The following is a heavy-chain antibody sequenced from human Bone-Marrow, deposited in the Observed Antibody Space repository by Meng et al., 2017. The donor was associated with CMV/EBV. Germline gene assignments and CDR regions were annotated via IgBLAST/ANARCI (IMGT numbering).Heavy chain of an antibody. CDR2: IIPIFGTA. CDR1: GGTFSSYA. CDR3: ARGIRGLEWLLYDYGMDV. V-gene: IGHV1-69*05. D-gene: IGHD3-3*01. J-gene: IGHJ6*02. Sequence: SVKVSCKASGGTFSSYAISWVRQAPGQGLEWMGGIIPIFGTANYAQKFQGRVTITTDESTSTAYMELSSLRSEDTAVYYCARGIRGLEWLLYDYGMDVWGQGTTVTVSS.